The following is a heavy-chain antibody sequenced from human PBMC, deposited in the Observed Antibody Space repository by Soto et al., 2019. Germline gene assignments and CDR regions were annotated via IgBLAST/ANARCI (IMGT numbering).Heavy chain of an antibody. D-gene: IGHD6-6*01. Sequence: LRLSCAASGFTVSSNYMSWVRQAPGKGLEWVSVIYSGGSTYYADSVKGRFTISRDNSKNTLYLQMNSLRAEDTAVYYCARGGSSSRAYYYGMDVWGQGTTVTVSS. J-gene: IGHJ6*02. CDR3: ARGGSSSRAYYYGMDV. CDR1: GFTVSSNY. V-gene: IGHV3-53*01. CDR2: IYSGGST.